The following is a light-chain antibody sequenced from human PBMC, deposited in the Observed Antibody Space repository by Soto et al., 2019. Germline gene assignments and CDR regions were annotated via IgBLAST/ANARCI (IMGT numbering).Light chain of an antibody. Sequence: QSVLTQPPSASGTPGQRVTISCSGTSSNVGLNSVNWYQQVPGTTPRLLIFNNDQRPSGVPDRFSGSKSGTSASLAISGLQSEDEADYYGAAWDDSLDPSYVFGTGTKLTVL. CDR2: NND. CDR3: AAWDDSLDPSYV. CDR1: SSNVGLNS. J-gene: IGLJ1*01. V-gene: IGLV1-44*01.